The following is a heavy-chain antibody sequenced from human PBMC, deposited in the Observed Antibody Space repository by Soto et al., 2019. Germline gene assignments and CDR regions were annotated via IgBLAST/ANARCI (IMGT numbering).Heavy chain of an antibody. CDR1: GFPFNNYA. CDR3: ESAVSGDRPLDP. J-gene: IGHJ5*02. Sequence: EVQLSESGGGLGQPGGSLRLSCAASGFPFNNYAMNWVRQAPGKGLDWVSAISGSGSYTYYSDSVKGRFTIYRDNSKSTLYLQVDGLRPEDTALYYCESAVSGDRPLDPWGQGTLVAVSS. CDR2: ISGSGSYT. D-gene: IGHD2-21*01. V-gene: IGHV3-23*01.